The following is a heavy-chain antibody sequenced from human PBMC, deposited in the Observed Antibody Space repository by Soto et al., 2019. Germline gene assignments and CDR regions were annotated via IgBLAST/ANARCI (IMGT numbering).Heavy chain of an antibody. Sequence: QVQLQESGPGLVKPSQTLSLTCTVSGGSISSGGYYWSWIRQHPGKGLEWIGYIYYSGSTYYNPSLKSRVTISVDTSKNQFSLKLSSVTAADTAVYYCAREADCSSTSCYLPYYCYGMDVWGQGTTVTVSS. J-gene: IGHJ6*02. CDR1: GGSISSGGYY. V-gene: IGHV4-31*03. CDR3: AREADCSSTSCYLPYYCYGMDV. CDR2: IYYSGST. D-gene: IGHD2-2*01.